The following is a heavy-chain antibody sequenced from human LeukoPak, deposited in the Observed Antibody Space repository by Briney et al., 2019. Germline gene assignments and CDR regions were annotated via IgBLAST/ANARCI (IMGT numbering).Heavy chain of an antibody. J-gene: IGHJ4*02. Sequence: PGRSLRLSCAASGFXFSNYAIHWVRQAPGKGLEWVAVISFDGSNKYQADSVRGRFTISRDNSKNTLYLQMNSLRGDDTAVYYCARDQEWLRIVDYWGQGTLVTVAS. V-gene: IGHV3-30*04. D-gene: IGHD5-12*01. CDR2: ISFDGSNK. CDR1: GFXFSNYA. CDR3: ARDQEWLRIVDY.